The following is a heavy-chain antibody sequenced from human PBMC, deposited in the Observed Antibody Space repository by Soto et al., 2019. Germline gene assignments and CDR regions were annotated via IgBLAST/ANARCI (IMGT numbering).Heavy chain of an antibody. CDR3: ARGPDNDTDDAFDI. D-gene: IGHD3-22*01. CDR2: IYFSGTT. CDR1: GGSISSGAYY. J-gene: IGHJ3*02. V-gene: IGHV4-31*03. Sequence: QVQLRESGPGLVKPSQTLSLSCTVSGGSISSGAYYWSWIRQHPGKGLEWIGYIYFSGTTYYNPSLKSRVTMSVDTSKNQFSLKLSSVTAADTAVYYCARGPDNDTDDAFDIGGQGTMVTVSS.